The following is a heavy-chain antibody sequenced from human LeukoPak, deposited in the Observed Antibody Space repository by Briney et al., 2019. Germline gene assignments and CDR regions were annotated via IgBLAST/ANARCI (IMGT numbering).Heavy chain of an antibody. D-gene: IGHD3-10*01. CDR3: AKAVLFYGSGSYRGALDY. CDR2: IKQDGSEQ. J-gene: IGHJ4*02. V-gene: IGHV3-7*03. CDR1: GFTFSGYW. Sequence: GGSLRLSCAGSGFTFSGYWMNWVRQIPGKGLEWVAIIKQDGSEQFYVDSVKGRFTISRDNAKNSLYLQMNSLRAEDTALYYCAKAVLFYGSGSYRGALDYWGQGTLVTVSS.